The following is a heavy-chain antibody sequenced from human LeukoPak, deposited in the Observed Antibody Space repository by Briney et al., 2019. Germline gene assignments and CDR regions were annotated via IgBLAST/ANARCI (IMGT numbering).Heavy chain of an antibody. V-gene: IGHV3-30*18. J-gene: IGHJ1*01. Sequence: GRSLRLSCAASGFTFSSYGMHWVRQAPGKGLEWVAVISYDGSNKYYADSVKGRFTISRDNSKNTLYLQMNSLRAEDTAVYYCAKGSSGYCSGGSCYFQHWGQGTLVTVSS. CDR3: AKGSSGYCSGGSCYFQH. D-gene: IGHD2-15*01. CDR1: GFTFSSYG. CDR2: ISYDGSNK.